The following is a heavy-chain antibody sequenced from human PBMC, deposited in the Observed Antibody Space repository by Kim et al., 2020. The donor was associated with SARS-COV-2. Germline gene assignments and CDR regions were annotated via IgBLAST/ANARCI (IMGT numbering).Heavy chain of an antibody. V-gene: IGHV4-59*01. CDR1: GGSISSYY. CDR3: AREGTRSDAFDI. Sequence: SETLSLTCTVSGGSISSYYWSWIRQPPGKGLEWIGYIYYSGSTNYNPSLKSRVTISVDTSKNQFSLKLSSVTAADTAVYYCAREGTRSDAFDIWGQGTMVTVSS. CDR2: IYYSGST. D-gene: IGHD3-10*01. J-gene: IGHJ3*02.